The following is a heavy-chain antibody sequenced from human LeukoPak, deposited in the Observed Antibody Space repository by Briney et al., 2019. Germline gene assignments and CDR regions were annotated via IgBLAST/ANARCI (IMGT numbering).Heavy chain of an antibody. Sequence: SETLSLTCAVYGGSFSGYYWSWIRQPPGKGLEWIGEINHSGSTNYNPSLKSRVTISVDTSKNQFSLKLSSVTAADTAVYYCARRGPLDCSGGSCYPVDFDYWGQGTLVTVSS. J-gene: IGHJ4*02. CDR3: ARRGPLDCSGGSCYPVDFDY. D-gene: IGHD2-15*01. CDR2: INHSGST. V-gene: IGHV4-34*01. CDR1: GGSFSGYY.